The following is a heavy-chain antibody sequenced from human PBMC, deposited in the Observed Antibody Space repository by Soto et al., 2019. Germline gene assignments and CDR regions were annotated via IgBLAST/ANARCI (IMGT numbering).Heavy chain of an antibody. CDR3: ARRIVGATTTYFDY. J-gene: IGHJ4*02. CDR2: IYYSGST. D-gene: IGHD1-26*01. V-gene: IGHV4-39*01. Sequence: PSETLSLTCTVSGGSISSSSYYWGWIRQPPGKGLEWIGSIYYSGSTYYNPSLKSRVTISVDTSKNQFSLKLSSVTAADTAVYYCARRIVGATTTYFDYWGQGTLVTVSS. CDR1: GGSISSSSYY.